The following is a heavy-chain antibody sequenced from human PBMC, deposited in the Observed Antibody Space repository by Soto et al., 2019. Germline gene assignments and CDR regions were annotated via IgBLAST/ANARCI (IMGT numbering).Heavy chain of an antibody. D-gene: IGHD3-10*01. CDR2: MNYRGST. CDR1: GGSIRSDGYY. V-gene: IGHV4-31*03. CDR3: ARDGLSGGDAFDI. J-gene: IGHJ3*02. Sequence: QVQLQESGPGLLKPSQTLSLTCTVSGGSIRSDGYYWSWIRQRPGKGLEWIGYMNYRGSTYYNPSLKSRLTISEDTSKNHFSLNLNSVTAADTAVYYCARDGLSGGDAFDIWGQGTMVVVSS.